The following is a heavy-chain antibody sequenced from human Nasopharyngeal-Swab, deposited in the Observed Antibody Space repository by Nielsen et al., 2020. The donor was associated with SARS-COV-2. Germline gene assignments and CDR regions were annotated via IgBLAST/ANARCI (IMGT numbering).Heavy chain of an antibody. D-gene: IGHD3-22*01. Sequence: GGSLRLSCKASGYSFTSYWIGWVRQMPGKGLEWMGIIYPGDSDTRYSPSFQGQVTISADKSISTAYLQWSSLKASDTAMYYCARVLTEGNYYDSSGYYNYWGQGTLVTVSS. V-gene: IGHV5-51*01. CDR2: IYPGDSDT. J-gene: IGHJ4*02. CDR1: GYSFTSYW. CDR3: ARVLTEGNYYDSSGYYNY.